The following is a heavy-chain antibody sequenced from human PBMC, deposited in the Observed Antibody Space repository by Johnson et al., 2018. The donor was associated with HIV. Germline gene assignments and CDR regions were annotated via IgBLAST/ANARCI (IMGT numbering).Heavy chain of an antibody. CDR3: VFFYASFDI. J-gene: IGHJ3*02. Sequence: QVQLVESGGGLVQPGGSLRLSCAASGFTFSSYAMSWVRQAPAKGLEWVAVISYDGSDKYYADSVKGRFTISRDNSKNTLYLQMNSLRAEDTAVYYCVFFYASFDIWGQGTVVTVSS. V-gene: IGHV3-30*04. D-gene: IGHD2/OR15-2a*01. CDR1: GFTFSSYA. CDR2: ISYDGSDK.